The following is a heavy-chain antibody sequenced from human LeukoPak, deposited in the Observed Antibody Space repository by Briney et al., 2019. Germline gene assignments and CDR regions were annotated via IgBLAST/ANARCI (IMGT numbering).Heavy chain of an antibody. D-gene: IGHD5-24*01. CDR3: ARDAEMATPYYLVMDV. J-gene: IGHJ6*01. CDR1: GGSISSGY. V-gene: IGHV4-59*01. Sequence: PSETLCLTCTVSGGSISSGYWGWIRQPPGKGLEWIGYIYYSGRADYNPSLKGRATISVDTSKSHFSLNLNSVTAADTAVYYCARDAEMATPYYLVMDVWGHRNTVTVSS. CDR2: IYYSGRA.